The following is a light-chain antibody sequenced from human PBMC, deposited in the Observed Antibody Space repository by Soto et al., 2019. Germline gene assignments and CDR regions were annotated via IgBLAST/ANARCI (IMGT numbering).Light chain of an antibody. J-gene: IGLJ1*01. CDR1: NIESKS. CDR2: VDS. Sequence: SYELTQPPSVSVAPGQTARITCGGNNIESKSVHWYQQRPGQAPVLVIYVDSDRPSGIPDRFSASTSRNTAALTISRVEAGDEADYYCQVWDTISDHYVFGSGTKVTVL. CDR3: QVWDTISDHYV. V-gene: IGLV3-21*02.